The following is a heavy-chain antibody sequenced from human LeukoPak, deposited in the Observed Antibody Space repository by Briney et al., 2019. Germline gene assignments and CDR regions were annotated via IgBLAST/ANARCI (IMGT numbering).Heavy chain of an antibody. CDR3: VRDSCSGGSCYIGIF. D-gene: IGHD2-15*01. V-gene: IGHV3-33*01. CDR1: GFTFSSYG. CDR2: IWYDGSNK. Sequence: GGSLRLSCAASGFTFSSYGMHWVRQAPGKGLEWVAVIWYDGSNKYYADSVKGRFTISRDNSKNTLYPQMNSLRAEDTAVYYCVRDSCSGGSCYIGIFWGQGTLVTVSS. J-gene: IGHJ4*02.